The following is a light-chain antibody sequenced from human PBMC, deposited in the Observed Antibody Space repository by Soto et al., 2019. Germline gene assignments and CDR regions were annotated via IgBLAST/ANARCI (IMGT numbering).Light chain of an antibody. J-gene: IGLJ1*01. CDR1: SSDVGGYNY. V-gene: IGLV2-8*01. Sequence: QSALTQPPSASGSPGQSVTISCTGTSSDVGGYNYVSWYQQPPGKAPKLMIYEVSQRPSGVPDRFSGSKSGNTASLTVSGLQAEDEADYYCSAYEGSRNGRVFGTGTKLTVL. CDR2: EVS. CDR3: SAYEGSRNGRV.